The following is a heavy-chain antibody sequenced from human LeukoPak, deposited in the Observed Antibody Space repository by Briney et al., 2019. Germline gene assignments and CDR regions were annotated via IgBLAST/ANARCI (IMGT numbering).Heavy chain of an antibody. CDR1: GYSISSGYY. Sequence: SETLSLTCIVSGYSISSGYYWGWIRQPPGKGLEWIGSIYHSGSTYYNPSLKSRVSISVDTSKNQFSLKLSSVTAADTAVYYCARQYYDILTGYSYDYWGQGTLVTVSS. CDR2: IYHSGST. D-gene: IGHD3-9*01. J-gene: IGHJ4*02. CDR3: ARQYYDILTGYSYDY. V-gene: IGHV4-38-2*02.